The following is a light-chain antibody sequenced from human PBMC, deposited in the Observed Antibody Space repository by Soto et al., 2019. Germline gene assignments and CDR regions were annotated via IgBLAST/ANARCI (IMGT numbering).Light chain of an antibody. V-gene: IGLV2-11*01. CDR1: SSDVGGYNF. J-gene: IGLJ1*01. CDR2: NVI. Sequence: QSALTQPRSVSGSPGQSVTISCTGTSSDVGGYNFVSWYQRHPGKAPKLIIYNVIQRPSGVPDRFSASKSDNTASLTISGLQAEDEADYYCCSYVGSYTYVFGTGTKVTVL. CDR3: CSYVGSYTYV.